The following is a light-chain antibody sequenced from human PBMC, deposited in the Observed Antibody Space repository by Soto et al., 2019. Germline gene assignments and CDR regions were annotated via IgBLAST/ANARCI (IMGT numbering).Light chain of an antibody. V-gene: IGKV1-5*01. CDR2: DAS. J-gene: IGKJ1*01. CDR1: QSISSW. Sequence: DIPMTQSPSTLSASVGDRVTITCRASQSISSWLAWYQQKPGKAPKLLIYDASSLESGVPSRFSGSGSGIEFTLTISSLQPDDFATYNCQEYHSYPPWTFGQGNKVEIQ. CDR3: QEYHSYPPWT.